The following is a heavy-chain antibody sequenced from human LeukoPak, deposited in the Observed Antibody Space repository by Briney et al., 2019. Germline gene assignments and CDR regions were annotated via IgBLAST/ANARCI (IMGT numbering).Heavy chain of an antibody. V-gene: IGHV4-34*01. Sequence: SETLSLTCAVYGVSFTNYYWSWFRQPPGKGLEWIGEINHSGGTNYNASLKSRATISLDTSKNQFSLRLRSVTAADKAVYYCARLLPLQGGDVWGQGTTVTVSS. CDR3: ARLLPLQGGDV. CDR1: GVSFTNYY. D-gene: IGHD2-15*01. CDR2: INHSGGT. J-gene: IGHJ6*01.